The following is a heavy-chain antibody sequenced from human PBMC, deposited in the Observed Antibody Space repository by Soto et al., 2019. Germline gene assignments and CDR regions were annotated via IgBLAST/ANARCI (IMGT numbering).Heavy chain of an antibody. CDR1: DGAISTYY. J-gene: IGHJ4*02. V-gene: IGHV4-59*01. CDR3: AREYSSFEY. Sequence: QVQLQESGPGLVKPSETLSLTCTVADGAISTYYWHWIRQPPGKGLEWIWYIHYSGYTSYNPPLKSRVTISVDTSKNQFSVRLHSVTAADTAVYYCAREYSSFEYWGQGALVTVS. D-gene: IGHD4-4*01. CDR2: IHYSGYT.